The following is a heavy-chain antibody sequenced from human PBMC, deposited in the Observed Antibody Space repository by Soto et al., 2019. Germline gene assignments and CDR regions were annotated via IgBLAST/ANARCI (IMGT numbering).Heavy chain of an antibody. J-gene: IGHJ5*02. CDR3: AEWASYCSGADCRA. CDR2: ISGSGTIT. D-gene: IGHD2-15*01. V-gene: IGHV3-23*01. Sequence: EVQLLESGGGLIQPGGSLRLSCAASGFPFSSRAMSWVRQAPGKGLEWVSAISGSGTITYYADSVKGRFTISRDTSKNTPYRQMNSLRADDTAVYYCAEWASYCSGADCRAWGQGTLGTVSS. CDR1: GFPFSSRA.